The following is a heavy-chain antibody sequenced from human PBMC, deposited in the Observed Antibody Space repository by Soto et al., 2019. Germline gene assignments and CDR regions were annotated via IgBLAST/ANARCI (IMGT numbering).Heavy chain of an antibody. V-gene: IGHV3-21*01. J-gene: IGHJ4*02. D-gene: IGHD3-3*01. Sequence: GGSLRLSCAASGFTFSSYSMNWVRQAPGKGLEWVSSISSSSSYIYYADSVKGRFTISRDNAKNSLYLQMNSLRAEDTAVYYCARFFGDYDFWSGYYTPFDYWGQGTLVTVSS. CDR3: ARFFGDYDFWSGYYTPFDY. CDR2: ISSSSSYI. CDR1: GFTFSSYS.